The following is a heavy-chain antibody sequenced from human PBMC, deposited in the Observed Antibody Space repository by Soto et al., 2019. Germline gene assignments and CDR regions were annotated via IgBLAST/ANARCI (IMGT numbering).Heavy chain of an antibody. CDR2: IVVGSGNT. CDR3: AVYYYDSSGYYRSLDY. J-gene: IGHJ4*02. CDR1: GFTFTSSA. V-gene: IGHV1-58*01. Sequence: SVKVSCKAPGFTFTSSAVQWVRQARGQRLEWIGWIVVGSGNTNYAQKFQERVTITRDMSTSTAYMELSSLRSEDTAVYYCAVYYYDSSGYYRSLDYWGQGTLVTVSS. D-gene: IGHD3-22*01.